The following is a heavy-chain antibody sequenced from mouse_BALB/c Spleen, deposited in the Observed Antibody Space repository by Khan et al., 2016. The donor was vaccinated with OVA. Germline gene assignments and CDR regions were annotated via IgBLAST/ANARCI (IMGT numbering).Heavy chain of an antibody. CDR3: ARDGSRYNYAMDY. J-gene: IGHJ4*01. Sequence: EVELVESGPGLVKPSQSLSLTCTVTGYSITGDYAWNWIRQCPGNKLEWMGDISYSGSTSYNPSLKSRISITRDTSKNQFFLQLNSVTTEDTATYYCARDGSRYNYAMDYWGQGTSVTVSS. V-gene: IGHV3-2*02. CDR2: ISYSGST. D-gene: IGHD2-3*01. CDR1: GYSITGDYA.